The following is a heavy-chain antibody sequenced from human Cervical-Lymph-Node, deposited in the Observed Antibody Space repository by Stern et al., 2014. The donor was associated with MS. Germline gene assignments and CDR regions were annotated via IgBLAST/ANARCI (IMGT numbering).Heavy chain of an antibody. CDR3: ARAVDTAMVTALGY. CDR2: IWYDGSNK. V-gene: IGHV3-33*01. D-gene: IGHD5-18*01. CDR1: GFTFSSYG. Sequence: QVQLVESGGGVVQPGRSLRLSCAASGFTFSSYGMHWVRQAPGKGLEWVAVIWYDGSNKYYADSVKGRFTISRDNSKNTLYLQMNSLRAEDTAAYYCARAVDTAMVTALGYWGQGTLVTVSS. J-gene: IGHJ4*02.